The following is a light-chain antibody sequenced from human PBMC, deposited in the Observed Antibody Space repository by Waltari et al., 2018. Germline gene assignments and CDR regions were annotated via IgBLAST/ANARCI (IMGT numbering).Light chain of an antibody. CDR1: SGHSSNI. J-gene: IGLJ3*02. V-gene: IGLV4-69*01. Sequence: QLVVTQSPSASAPLGASVKLTSTLSSGHSSNIVAWLQQRPEKGPRYWMKVNSDGSHIKGDDIPDRFSGSSSGAERYLTISSLQPDDEADYYCQTGGHGTWVFGGGTTLTVL. CDR3: QTGGHGTWV. CDR2: VNSDGSH.